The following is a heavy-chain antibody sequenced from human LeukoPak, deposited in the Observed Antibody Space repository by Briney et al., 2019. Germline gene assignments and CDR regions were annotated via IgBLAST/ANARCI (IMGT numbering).Heavy chain of an antibody. J-gene: IGHJ4*02. Sequence: SETLSLTCAVYGGSFSGYYWRWIRQPPGKGLEWIGEINHSGSTNYNPSLKSRVTISVDTSKNQFSLKLSSVTAADTAVYYCARGRGDYDSSGYYDPDFDYWGQGTLVTVSS. V-gene: IGHV4-34*01. CDR3: ARGRGDYDSSGYYDPDFDY. D-gene: IGHD3-22*01. CDR1: GGSFSGYY. CDR2: INHSGST.